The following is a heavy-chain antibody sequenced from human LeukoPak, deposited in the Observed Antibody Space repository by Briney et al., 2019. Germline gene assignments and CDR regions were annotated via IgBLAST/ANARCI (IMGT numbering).Heavy chain of an antibody. J-gene: IGHJ5*02. CDR1: GGSISSSSYY. CDR3: AKDNQWLEGGPNWFDP. Sequence: PSETLSLTCTVSGGSISSSSYYWGWIRQPPGKGLEWIGRIYGSGTTTYSPSLKSRVSMSIDTSKNQFSLKLMSVTAADTAVYYCAKDNQWLEGGPNWFDPWGQGTLVTVSS. V-gene: IGHV4-39*07. D-gene: IGHD6-19*01. CDR2: IYGSGTT.